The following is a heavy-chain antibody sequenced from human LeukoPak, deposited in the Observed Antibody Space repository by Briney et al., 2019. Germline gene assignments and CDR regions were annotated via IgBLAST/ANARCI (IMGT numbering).Heavy chain of an antibody. CDR3: AKENYDSSGYYYNSFVDY. Sequence: GGSLRLSCAASGFTFSSYWMSWVRQAPGKGLEWVANIKKDGSEKYYVDSVKGRFTISRDNAKKSLYLQMNSLRAEDTAVYYCAKENYDSSGYYYNSFVDYWGQGTLVTVSS. V-gene: IGHV3-7*01. J-gene: IGHJ4*02. D-gene: IGHD3-22*01. CDR1: GFTFSSYW. CDR2: IKKDGSEK.